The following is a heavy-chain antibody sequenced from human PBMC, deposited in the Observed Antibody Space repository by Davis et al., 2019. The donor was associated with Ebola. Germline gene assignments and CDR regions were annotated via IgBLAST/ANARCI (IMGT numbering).Heavy chain of an antibody. Sequence: ASVKVSCKASGYTFTSYYMHWVRQAPGQGLEWMGIINPSGGSTSYAQKFQGRVTMTTDTSTSTAYMELRSLRSDDTAVYYCARDRGLIAAAGTKDYWGQGTLVTVSS. CDR2: INPSGGST. V-gene: IGHV1-46*01. CDR3: ARDRGLIAAAGTKDY. CDR1: GYTFTSYY. J-gene: IGHJ4*02. D-gene: IGHD6-13*01.